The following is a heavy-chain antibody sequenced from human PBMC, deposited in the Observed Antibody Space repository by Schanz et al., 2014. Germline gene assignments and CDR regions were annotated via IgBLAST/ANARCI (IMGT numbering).Heavy chain of an antibody. J-gene: IGHJ4*02. Sequence: QVQLVQSGAEVKKPGASVKVSCKASGYTFVSYSMHWVRQAPGQGLEWMGWINVGNGNMKYSQKFQGRVTITRDTSASTAYMELTSLRSEDTAVYYCARGYGDSPTDFWGQGTLXTVSS. CDR3: ARGYGDSPTDF. V-gene: IGHV1-3*01. D-gene: IGHD4-17*01. CDR1: GYTFVSYS. CDR2: INVGNGNM.